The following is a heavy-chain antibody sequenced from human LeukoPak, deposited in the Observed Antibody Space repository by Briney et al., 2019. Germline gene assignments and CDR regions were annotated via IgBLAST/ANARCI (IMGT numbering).Heavy chain of an antibody. V-gene: IGHV3-48*03. CDR2: ISHTGSLI. CDR3: SPYCSAGTCYGYFHH. D-gene: IGHD2-15*01. J-gene: IGHJ1*01. Sequence: PGGSLSLSCAASGFTSNPSELNWVRQAPGKGLEWISYISHTGSLIYYADSVKGRFTISRDNTKNLLYLQMNSLRVEDTGIYYCSPYCSAGTCYGYFHHWGQGTLVSVSS. CDR1: GFTSNPSE.